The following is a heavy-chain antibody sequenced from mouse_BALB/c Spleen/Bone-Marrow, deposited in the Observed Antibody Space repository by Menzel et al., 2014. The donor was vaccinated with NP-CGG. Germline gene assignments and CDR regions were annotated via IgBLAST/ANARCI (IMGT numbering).Heavy chain of an antibody. J-gene: IGHJ4*01. D-gene: IGHD2-4*01. V-gene: IGHV1-54*01. Sequence: QVQLQQSGAELVRPGTSVKVSCKASGYAFTNYWIEWVKQRPGQGLEWIGVINPGSGGVNYKEKFKGKATLTADKSSSTAYIQLSSLTSDDSAVYFCSREITRYAVDYWGQGTSVTVSS. CDR1: GYAFTNYW. CDR3: SREITRYAVDY. CDR2: INPGSGGV.